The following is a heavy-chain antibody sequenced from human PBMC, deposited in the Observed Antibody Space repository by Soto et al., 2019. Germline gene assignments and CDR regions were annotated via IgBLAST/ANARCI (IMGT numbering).Heavy chain of an antibody. V-gene: IGHV2-5*02. CDR2: IYWDDYK. J-gene: IGHJ4*02. D-gene: IGHD3-16*01. CDR1: GFSLSTSGVG. Sequence: QITLKESGPALVKPTQTLTLTCTFSGFSLSTSGVGVGWIRQPPGEALEWLALIYWDDYKHFSPSLESRLTIPKETSKNPVVLTMTNMDPVDTATYYCVHKGGGDRILDYWGQGTLVTVSS. CDR3: VHKGGGDRILDY.